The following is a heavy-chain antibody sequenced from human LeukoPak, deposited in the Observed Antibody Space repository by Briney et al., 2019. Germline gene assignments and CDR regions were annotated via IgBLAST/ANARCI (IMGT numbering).Heavy chain of an antibody. D-gene: IGHD5-18*01. CDR3: ARQTAMGRSGDY. CDR2: IDPSDSET. V-gene: IGHV5-51*01. Sequence: GESLKISCKASGYSFTSYWVGWVRQMPGKGLEWMGIIDPSDSETRYTPSFQGQVTISVDKSLTTAYLQWNSLKASDTAMYYCARQTAMGRSGDYWGQGTLVTVSS. CDR1: GYSFTSYW. J-gene: IGHJ4*02.